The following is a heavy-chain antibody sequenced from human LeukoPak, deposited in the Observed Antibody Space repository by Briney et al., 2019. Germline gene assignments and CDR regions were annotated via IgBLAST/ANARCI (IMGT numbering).Heavy chain of an antibody. CDR3: ARDPTTYYYDSSGYYLGENYFDY. CDR2: IKQDGSEK. CDR1: GFTFSSYW. Sequence: GGSLRLSCAASGFTFSSYWMSWVRQAPGKGLEWVANIKQDGSEKYYVDSVKGRFTISRDNAKNSLYLQMNSLRAEDTAVYYCARDPTTYYYDSSGYYLGENYFDYWGQGTLVTVSS. J-gene: IGHJ4*02. D-gene: IGHD3-22*01. V-gene: IGHV3-7*01.